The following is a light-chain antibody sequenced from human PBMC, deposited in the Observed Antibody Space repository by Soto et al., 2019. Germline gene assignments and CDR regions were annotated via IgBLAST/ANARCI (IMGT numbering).Light chain of an antibody. CDR3: LIYAGDTIPPV. Sequence: QSVLTQPASVSGSPGQSITISCSGTSSDVGSYEIVSWYQQHPGKAPKLMIYEDNKRPSGVSHRFSGSKSGNTASLTISGLQAEDEGEYYCLIYAGDTIPPVFGKGTQLTVL. CDR2: EDN. V-gene: IGLV2-23*01. CDR1: SSDVGSYEI. J-gene: IGLJ7*01.